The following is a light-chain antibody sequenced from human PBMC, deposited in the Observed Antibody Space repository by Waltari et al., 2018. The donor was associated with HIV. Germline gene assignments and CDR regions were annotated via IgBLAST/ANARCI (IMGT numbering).Light chain of an antibody. CDR2: GNS. CDR3: QSYDSSLSNWV. V-gene: IGLV1-40*01. Sequence: QSVLTQPPSVSGAPGQRVTLSCTGSSSNIGAGYDVHWYQQLPGTTPKLLIYGNSNRPSGVPDRFSGSKSGTSASLAITGLQPDDETDYYCQSYDSSLSNWVFGGGTKVTVL. J-gene: IGLJ3*02. CDR1: SSNIGAGYD.